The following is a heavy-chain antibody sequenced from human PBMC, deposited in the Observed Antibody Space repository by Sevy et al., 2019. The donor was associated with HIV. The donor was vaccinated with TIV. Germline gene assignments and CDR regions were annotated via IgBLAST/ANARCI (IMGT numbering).Heavy chain of an antibody. Sequence: GGSLRLSCAASGFTFSNAWMNWVRQAPGKGLEWVGRIKSKTDGWTTDYAAPVKGRFTISRDDSKNTLYLQMNSLKTEDTAVYYCTTDGGGYNYGYSFDYWGQGTLVNVSS. CDR2: IKSKTDGWTT. CDR3: TTDGGGYNYGYSFDY. CDR1: GFTFSNAW. V-gene: IGHV3-15*07. D-gene: IGHD5-18*01. J-gene: IGHJ4*02.